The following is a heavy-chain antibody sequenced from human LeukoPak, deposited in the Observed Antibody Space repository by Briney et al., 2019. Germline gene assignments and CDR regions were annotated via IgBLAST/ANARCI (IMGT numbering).Heavy chain of an antibody. J-gene: IGHJ4*02. CDR2: IGTSSSTI. V-gene: IGHV3-48*02. D-gene: IGHD4-23*01. Sequence: GGSLRLSCAACGFSFRSYSMNWLRQATGKGLEGVSYIGTSSSTIYYADSVKGRFTISRDNAKNSLYLQMNSLRDEDTAVYYCARHDYGGNSGDYWGQGTLVTVSS. CDR1: GFSFRSYS. CDR3: ARHDYGGNSGDY.